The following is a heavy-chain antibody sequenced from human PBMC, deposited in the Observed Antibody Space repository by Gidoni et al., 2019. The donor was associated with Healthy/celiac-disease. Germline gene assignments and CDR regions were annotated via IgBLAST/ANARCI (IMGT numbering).Heavy chain of an antibody. V-gene: IGHV3-23*01. J-gene: IGHJ4*02. CDR1: GFTFSSYA. Sequence: EVQLLESGGCLVQPGGSLRLSCAASGFTFSSYAISWVRQAPGKGREWVSAISGSGGSTYYADSVKGRFTISRDNSKNTLYLQMNSLRAEDTAVYYCAKVASYYDSSGYYGEAYYFDYWGQGTLVTVSS. CDR2: ISGSGGST. CDR3: AKVASYYDSSGYYGEAYYFDY. D-gene: IGHD3-22*01.